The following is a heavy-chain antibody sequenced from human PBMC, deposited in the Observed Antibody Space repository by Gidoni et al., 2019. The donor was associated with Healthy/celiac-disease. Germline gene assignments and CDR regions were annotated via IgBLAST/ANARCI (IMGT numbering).Heavy chain of an antibody. D-gene: IGHD1-7*01. V-gene: IGHV4-38-2*02. J-gene: IGHJ4*02. CDR1: GYSISSGYY. Sequence: QVQLQESGPGLVKPSDTLSLTCTVSGYSISSGYYWGWIRQPPGKGLEWIGSIYHSGSTYYNPSLKSRVTISVDTSKNQFSLKLSSVTAADTAVYYCARSELELRNWGQGTLVTVSS. CDR3: ARSELELRN. CDR2: IYHSGST.